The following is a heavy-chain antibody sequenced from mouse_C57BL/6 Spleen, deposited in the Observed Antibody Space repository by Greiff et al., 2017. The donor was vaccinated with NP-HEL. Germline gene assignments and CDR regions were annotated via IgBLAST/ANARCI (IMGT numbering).Heavy chain of an antibody. Sequence: QVQLKQPGAELVKPGASVKLSCKASGYTFTSYWMHWVKQRPGRGLEWIGRIDPNSGGTKYNEKFKSKATLTVDKPSSTAYMQLSSLTSEDSAVYYCARGRHYDLYYYAMDYWGQGTSVTVSS. D-gene: IGHD2-4*01. J-gene: IGHJ4*01. CDR3: ARGRHYDLYYYAMDY. CDR1: GYTFTSYW. CDR2: IDPNSGGT. V-gene: IGHV1-72*01.